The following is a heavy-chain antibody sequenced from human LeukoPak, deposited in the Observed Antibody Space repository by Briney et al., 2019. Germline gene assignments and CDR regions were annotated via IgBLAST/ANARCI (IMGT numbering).Heavy chain of an antibody. CDR2: IGTAGDT. Sequence: PGGSLRLSCAASGFTFSSYDMHWVRQATGKGLEWISAIGTAGDTYYPGSVKGRFTISRENAKNSLYLQMHSLRAGDTAVYYCARGRLPLLRDHAFDIWGQGTMVTVSS. CDR1: GFTFSSYD. D-gene: IGHD2-21*01. V-gene: IGHV3-13*01. CDR3: ARGRLPLLRDHAFDI. J-gene: IGHJ3*02.